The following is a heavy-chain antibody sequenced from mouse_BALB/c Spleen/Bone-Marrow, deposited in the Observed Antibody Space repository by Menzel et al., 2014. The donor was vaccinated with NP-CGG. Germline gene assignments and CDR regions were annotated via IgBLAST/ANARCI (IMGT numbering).Heavy chain of an antibody. Sequence: VQLQQPGAELVKPGASVKMYCTASGFNIKDTYMHWVKQRPEQGLGWIGRIDHANGNTKYDPKFQGKATITADTSSNTAYLQLSSLTSEDTAVYYCARNGNYGAWFSYWGQGTLVTVSA. J-gene: IGHJ3*01. CDR3: ARNGNYGAWFSY. V-gene: IGHV14-3*02. CDR2: IDHANGNT. CDR1: GFNIKDTY. D-gene: IGHD2-1*01.